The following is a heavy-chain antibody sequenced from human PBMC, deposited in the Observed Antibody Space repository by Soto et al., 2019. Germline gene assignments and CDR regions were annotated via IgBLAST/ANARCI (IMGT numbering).Heavy chain of an antibody. CDR1: GYTFINYD. V-gene: IGHV1-8*02. CDR3: ARMASSGTLNWFDP. J-gene: IGHJ5*02. CDR2: MNPGSGKT. Sequence: SVKVSCKASGYTFINYDISWVRQATGQGLEWMGWMNPGSGKTGYANKFQGRVTMTRDASTSTAHLELSSLTSEDTAVYYCARMASSGTLNWFDPWGQGTLVTVSS.